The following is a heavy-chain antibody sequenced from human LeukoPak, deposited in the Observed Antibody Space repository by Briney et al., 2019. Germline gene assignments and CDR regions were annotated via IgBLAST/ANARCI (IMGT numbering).Heavy chain of an antibody. J-gene: IGHJ4*02. D-gene: IGHD2-15*01. Sequence: ASVKVSCKVSGYTLTELSMHWVRQAPGKGLEWMGGFDPEDGETIYAQKFQGRVTMTEDTSTDTAYMELSSLRSEDTAVYYCATVSGYCSGSSCYGVWGQGTLVTVSS. CDR2: FDPEDGET. CDR3: ATVSGYCSGSSCYGV. CDR1: GYTLTELS. V-gene: IGHV1-24*01.